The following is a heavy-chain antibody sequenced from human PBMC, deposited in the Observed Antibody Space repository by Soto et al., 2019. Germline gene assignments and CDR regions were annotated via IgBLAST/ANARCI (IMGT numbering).Heavy chain of an antibody. CDR1: GYTFTGYA. V-gene: IGHV1-3*01. CDR3: ARAVAVAADFDY. CDR2: INAGNGNT. Sequence: SVKVSCKASGYTFTGYAMHWVRQAPGQRLEWMGWINAGNGNTKYSQKFQGRVTITRDTSASAAYMELSSLSSEDTAVYYCARAVAVAADFDYWGQGTLVIVSS. D-gene: IGHD6-19*01. J-gene: IGHJ4*02.